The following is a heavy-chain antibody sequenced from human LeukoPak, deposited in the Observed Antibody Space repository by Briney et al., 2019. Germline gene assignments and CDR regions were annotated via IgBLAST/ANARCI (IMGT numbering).Heavy chain of an antibody. CDR3: AREERHFRYCSGGSCRKTNWYFDL. J-gene: IGHJ2*01. Sequence: SETLSLTCTVSGGSISSCGYYWSWIRQHPGKGLEWIGYIYYSGSTYYNPSLKSRVTISVDTSKNQFSLKLSSVTAADTAVYYCAREERHFRYCSGGSCRKTNWYFDLWGRGTLVTVSS. CDR1: GGSISSCGYY. V-gene: IGHV4-31*03. D-gene: IGHD2-15*01. CDR2: IYYSGST.